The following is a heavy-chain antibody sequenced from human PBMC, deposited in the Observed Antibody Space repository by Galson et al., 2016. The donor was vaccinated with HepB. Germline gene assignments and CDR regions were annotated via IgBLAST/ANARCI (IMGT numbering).Heavy chain of an antibody. CDR3: ALTGIAARYAFDY. Sequence: SLRLSCAASGFTFRDYYMSWIRQAPGKGLEWVSYISSMSSYTNYADSVKGRFTISRDNAKNSLYLQMNSLRAEDTTVYYCALTGIAARYAFDYWGQGTLSPSPQ. V-gene: IGHV3-11*06. J-gene: IGHJ4*02. CDR1: GFTFRDYY. CDR2: ISSMSSYT. D-gene: IGHD6-6*01.